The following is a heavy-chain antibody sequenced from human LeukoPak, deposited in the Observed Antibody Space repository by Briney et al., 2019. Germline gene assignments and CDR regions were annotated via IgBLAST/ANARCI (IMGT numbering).Heavy chain of an antibody. Sequence: PGGSLRLSCAGSGFTFSNAWMDWVRQAPGKGLEWVGRIKSEPNGGTTDYAAPVKGRFGISRDDSRNTVYLQINSLETEDTAVYYCSTGGYYFDYWGLGTLVTVSS. CDR3: STGGYYFDY. CDR1: GFTFSNAW. J-gene: IGHJ4*02. V-gene: IGHV3-15*01. CDR2: IKSEPNGGTT.